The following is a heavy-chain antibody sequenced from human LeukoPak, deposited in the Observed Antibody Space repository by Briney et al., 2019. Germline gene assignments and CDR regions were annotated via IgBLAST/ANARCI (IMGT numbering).Heavy chain of an antibody. Sequence: SETLSLTCSVSGGSMSSGSYYWGWLRQPPGKGLEWIGTIYYSGSAYYSPSLKSRVTISVDKSEKQFSLKLNSVTAADTAVYYCARHDLADYSSFDPWGQGALVTVSS. D-gene: IGHD4/OR15-4a*01. CDR2: IYYSGSA. J-gene: IGHJ5*02. V-gene: IGHV4-39*01. CDR1: GGSMSSGSYY. CDR3: ARHDLADYSSFDP.